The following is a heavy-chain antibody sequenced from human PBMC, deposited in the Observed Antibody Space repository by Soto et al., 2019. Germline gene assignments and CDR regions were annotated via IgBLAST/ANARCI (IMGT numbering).Heavy chain of an antibody. CDR3: ARAYYDSSGLAYYFDY. CDR1: GGSISSYY. J-gene: IGHJ4*02. V-gene: IGHV4-59*01. D-gene: IGHD3-22*01. Sequence: QVQLQESGPGLVKPSEILSLTCTVSGGSISSYYWSWIRQPPGKGLEWIGYIYYSGSTNYNPSLKSRVTISVDTSKNQFSLKLSSVTAADTAVYYCARAYYDSSGLAYYFDYWGQGTLVTVSS. CDR2: IYYSGST.